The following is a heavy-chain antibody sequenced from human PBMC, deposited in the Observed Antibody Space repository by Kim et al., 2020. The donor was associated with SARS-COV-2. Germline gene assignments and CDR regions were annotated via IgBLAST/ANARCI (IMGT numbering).Heavy chain of an antibody. V-gene: IGHV4-34*01. CDR3: ARGPYTAMGPGNYGMDV. D-gene: IGHD5-18*01. Sequence: SETLSLTCAVYGGSFSGYYWSWIRQPPGKGLEWIGEINHSGSTNYNPSLKSRVTISVDTSKNQFSLKLSSVTAADTAVYYCARGPYTAMGPGNYGMDVWGQGTTVTVSS. CDR1: GGSFSGYY. CDR2: INHSGST. J-gene: IGHJ6*02.